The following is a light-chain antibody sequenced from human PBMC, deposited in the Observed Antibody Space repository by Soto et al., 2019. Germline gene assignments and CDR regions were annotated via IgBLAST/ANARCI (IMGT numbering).Light chain of an antibody. Sequence: ENVLAQSPATLSLSPGERATLSCRASQDINSYLAWYQQKPGQAPRLLIYGVSNRATGIPARFSGSGSGTDVTLTISGVEPEDVAVYYCQQRSNWPPITFGQGTRLEIK. V-gene: IGKV3-11*01. CDR1: QDINSY. CDR2: GVS. J-gene: IGKJ5*01. CDR3: QQRSNWPPIT.